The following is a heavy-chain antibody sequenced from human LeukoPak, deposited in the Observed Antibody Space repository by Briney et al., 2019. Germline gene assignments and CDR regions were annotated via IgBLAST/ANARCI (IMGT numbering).Heavy chain of an antibody. V-gene: IGHV4-34*01. CDR2: INHSGST. J-gene: IGHJ4*02. CDR3: ARGWVFMRDYVWGSYRLYYFDY. CDR1: GGSFSGYY. Sequence: SETLSLTCAVYGGSFSGYYWSWIRQPPGKGLEWIGEINHSGSTNYNPSLKSRVTISVDTSKNHFSLKLSSVTAAGTAVYYCARGWVFMRDYVWGSYRLYYFDYWGQGTLVTVSS. D-gene: IGHD3-16*02.